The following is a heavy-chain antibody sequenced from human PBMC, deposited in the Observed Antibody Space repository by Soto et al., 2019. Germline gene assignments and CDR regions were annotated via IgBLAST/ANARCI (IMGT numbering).Heavy chain of an antibody. Sequence: QVQLVQSGAEVKKPESSVKVSCKASGGTFSSYAINWVRQAPGQGLEWMGGIIPFFGIANYAQKFQGRVTFTSDEPSSTAYMQLGLLKSEVLAVYYCALVGLYGSGIFYPPSVFDYGGQGTRVTVSS. V-gene: IGHV1-69*05. CDR1: GGTFSSYA. CDR3: ALVGLYGSGIFYPPSVFDY. J-gene: IGHJ4*02. D-gene: IGHD3-10*01. CDR2: IIPFFGIA.